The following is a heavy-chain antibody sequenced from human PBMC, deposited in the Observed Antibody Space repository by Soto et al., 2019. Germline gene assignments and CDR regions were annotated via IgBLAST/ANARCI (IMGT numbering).Heavy chain of an antibody. D-gene: IGHD3-16*01. CDR1: GFTVSGNY. V-gene: IGHV3-53*01. J-gene: IGHJ4*02. Sequence: EVQLVESGGGLIQPGGSLRLSCAASGFTVSGNYMSWVRQAPGKGLELVSFTYSGGNTDYADSVKGRFTTSRDNSKNTLFLQMNSRRAEDTAVYYGARAKRGGFDYWGQGTLVTVSS. CDR3: ARAKRGGFDY. CDR2: TYSGGNT.